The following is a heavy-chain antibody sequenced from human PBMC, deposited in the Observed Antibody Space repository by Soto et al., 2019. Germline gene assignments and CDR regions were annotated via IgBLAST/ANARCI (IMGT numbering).Heavy chain of an antibody. CDR2: IYYSGST. J-gene: IGHJ6*02. CDR3: ARWLARGYYYGMDV. Sequence: QVQLQESGPGLVKPSETLSLTCTVSGGSINSDYWSWIRQPPGKGLEWIGYIYYSGSTSYNPSLKRRVTISVDTSKNQFSLKLSSVTAADTAVYYCARWLARGYYYGMDVWGQGTTVTVSS. D-gene: IGHD3-10*01. CDR1: GGSINSDY. V-gene: IGHV4-59*01.